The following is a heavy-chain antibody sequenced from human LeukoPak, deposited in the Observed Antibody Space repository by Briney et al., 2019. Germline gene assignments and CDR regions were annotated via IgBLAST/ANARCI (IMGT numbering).Heavy chain of an antibody. D-gene: IGHD4-23*01. CDR1: GFTFSSYA. V-gene: IGHV3-23*01. CDR3: AKAPVVKTGRFDY. CDR2: ISGSGGST. Sequence: GGSLRLSCAASGFTFSSYAMSWVRQAPGKGLEWVSAISGSGGSTYFADFVKGRFTISRDNSKNTLFLQMNSLRAEDTAVYFCAKAPVVKTGRFDYWGQGTLVTVSS. J-gene: IGHJ4*02.